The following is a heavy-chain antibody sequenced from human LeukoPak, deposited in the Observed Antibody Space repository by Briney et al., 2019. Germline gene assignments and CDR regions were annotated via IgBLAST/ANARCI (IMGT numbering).Heavy chain of an antibody. CDR1: GFTFSSYA. CDR2: ISGSGGSA. Sequence: PGGSLRLSCAASGFTFSSYAMSWVRQAPGKGLEWVSGISGSGGSAYYADSVKGRFTISKDKSKNTLYLQMNSLRAEDTAVYYCAKGTTEYYDTSTYWGQGTLATVSS. D-gene: IGHD3-9*01. CDR3: AKGTTEYYDTSTY. V-gene: IGHV3-23*01. J-gene: IGHJ4*02.